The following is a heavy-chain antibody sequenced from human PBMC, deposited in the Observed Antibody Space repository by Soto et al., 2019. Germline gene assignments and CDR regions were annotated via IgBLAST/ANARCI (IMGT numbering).Heavy chain of an antibody. Sequence: ASVKVSCKASGYTFTTYAMHWVRQAPGQRLEWMGWINAGNGKTKYSQNFQGRVTITRDTSATTAYMELSSLRSEDTAVYYCARAGDDCSTSRNYMSDYWGQGTRLTVSS. V-gene: IGHV1-3*01. CDR1: GYTFTTYA. D-gene: IGHD2-2*01. CDR3: ARAGDDCSTSRNYMSDY. J-gene: IGHJ4*02. CDR2: INAGNGKT.